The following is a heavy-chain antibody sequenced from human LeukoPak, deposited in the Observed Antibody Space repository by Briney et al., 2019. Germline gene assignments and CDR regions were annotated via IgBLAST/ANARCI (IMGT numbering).Heavy chain of an antibody. D-gene: IGHD5/OR15-5a*01. Sequence: PSETLSLTCAVSGGSISSGGYSWSWIRQPPGKGLEWIGYIYHSGSTYYNPSLKSRVTISVDRSKNQFSLKLSSVIAADTAVYYCARVSTQGSTADYWGQGTLVTVSS. CDR2: IYHSGST. CDR3: ARVSTQGSTADY. CDR1: GGSISSGGYS. J-gene: IGHJ4*02. V-gene: IGHV4-30-2*01.